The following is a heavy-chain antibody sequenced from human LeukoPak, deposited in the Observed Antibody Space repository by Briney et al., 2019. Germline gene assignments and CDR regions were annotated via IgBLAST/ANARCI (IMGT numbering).Heavy chain of an antibody. V-gene: IGHV4-34*01. D-gene: IGHD3-3*01. CDR1: GGSFSGYY. J-gene: IGHJ4*02. Sequence: SETLSLTCAVYGGSFSGYYWSWIRQPPGKGLEWIGEINHSGSTNYNPSLKSRVTMSVDTSKNQFSLKLSSVTAADTAVYYCARAHYRITIFGVVSHRIDYWGQGTLVTVSS. CDR2: INHSGST. CDR3: ARAHYRITIFGVVSHRIDY.